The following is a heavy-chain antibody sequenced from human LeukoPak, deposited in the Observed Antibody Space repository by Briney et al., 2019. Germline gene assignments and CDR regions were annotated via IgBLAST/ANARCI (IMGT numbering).Heavy chain of an antibody. J-gene: IGHJ4*02. D-gene: IGHD3-10*02. CDR1: GFTFGDYL. CDR3: ARDVPPY. Sequence: PGGSLRLSCTASGFTFGDYLMSWFRQAPGKGLEWVSSISSSSSYIYYADSVKGRFTISRDNAKNSLYLQMNSLRAEDTAVYYCARDVPPYWGQGTLVTVSS. CDR2: ISSSSSYI. V-gene: IGHV3-21*01.